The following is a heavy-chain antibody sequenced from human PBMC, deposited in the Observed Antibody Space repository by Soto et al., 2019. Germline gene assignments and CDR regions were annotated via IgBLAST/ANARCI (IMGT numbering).Heavy chain of an antibody. V-gene: IGHV3-23*01. CDR3: AKDKPDYGSGSYYNFLYYYYYYYMDV. Sequence: GGSLRLSCAASGFTFSSYAMSWVRQAPGKGLEWVSAISGSGGSTYYADSVKGRFTISRDDSKNTLYLQMNSLRAEDTAVYYCAKDKPDYGSGSYYNFLYYYYYYYMDVWGKGTTVTVSS. CDR2: ISGSGGST. CDR1: GFTFSSYA. J-gene: IGHJ6*03. D-gene: IGHD3-10*01.